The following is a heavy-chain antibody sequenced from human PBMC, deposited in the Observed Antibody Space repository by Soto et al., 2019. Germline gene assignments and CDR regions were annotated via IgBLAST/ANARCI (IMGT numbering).Heavy chain of an antibody. Sequence: QIQLVQSGAEVKKPGASVKVSCKASGYIFTSQGISWVRQAPGQGLEWMGWISTYNGNPNYAQKLQGRVTMTTNTSTTTAILELRSLTSDDTAVYYCARGRTRALDYWGQGTPVIVSS. V-gene: IGHV1-18*01. CDR2: ISTYNGNP. J-gene: IGHJ4*02. CDR3: ARGRTRALDY. D-gene: IGHD1-7*01. CDR1: GYIFTSQG.